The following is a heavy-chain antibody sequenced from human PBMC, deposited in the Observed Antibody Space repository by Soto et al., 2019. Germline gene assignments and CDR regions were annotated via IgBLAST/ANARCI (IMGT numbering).Heavy chain of an antibody. J-gene: IGHJ5*02. CDR3: ARSSSTSTSGFDP. V-gene: IGHV1-3*01. CDR1: GYTFTSYA. D-gene: IGHD2-2*01. Sequence: RASVKVSCKASGYTFTSYAMHWLRQAPGQRLEWMGWINAGNGNTKYSQKFQGRVTITRDTSASTAYMELSSLRSEDTAVYYCARSSSTSTSGFDPWGQGTLVTVSS. CDR2: INAGNGNT.